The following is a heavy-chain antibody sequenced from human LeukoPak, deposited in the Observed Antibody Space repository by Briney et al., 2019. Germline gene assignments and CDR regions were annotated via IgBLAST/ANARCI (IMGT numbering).Heavy chain of an antibody. Sequence: GGSLRLSCAASGFTFSSYGMHWVRQAPGKGLEWVAVISYDGSNKYYADSVKGRFTISRDNSKNTLYLQMNSLRAEDTAVYYCAKDAGYYDSSGTPSGFDYWGQGTLVTVSS. V-gene: IGHV3-30*18. CDR3: AKDAGYYDSSGTPSGFDY. J-gene: IGHJ4*02. CDR2: ISYDGSNK. CDR1: GFTFSSYG. D-gene: IGHD3-22*01.